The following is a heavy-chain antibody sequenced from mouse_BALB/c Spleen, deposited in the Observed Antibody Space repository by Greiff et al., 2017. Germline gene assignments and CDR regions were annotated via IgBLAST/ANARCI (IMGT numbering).Heavy chain of an antibody. J-gene: IGHJ2*01. V-gene: IGHV3-2*02. CDR1: GYSITSDYA. D-gene: IGHD2-10*02. CDR2: ISYSGST. Sequence: EVKLQESGPGLVKPSQSLSLTCTVTGYSITSDYAWNWIRQFPGNKLEWMGYISYSGSTSYNPSLKSRISITRDTSKNQFFLQLNSVTTEDTATYYCARGRYGNYYFDYWGQGTTLTVSS. CDR3: ARGRYGNYYFDY.